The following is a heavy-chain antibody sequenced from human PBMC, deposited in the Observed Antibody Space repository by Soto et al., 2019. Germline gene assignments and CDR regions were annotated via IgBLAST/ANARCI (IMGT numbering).Heavy chain of an antibody. CDR2: IYHSGST. J-gene: IGHJ4*02. CDR3: ARVQANTYYDILTGYLDN. D-gene: IGHD3-9*01. V-gene: IGHV4-30-2*01. CDR1: GGSISSGGYS. Sequence: KPSETLSLTCAVSGGSISSGGYSWSWIRQPPGKGLEWIGYIYHSGSTYYNPSLKSRVTISVDRSKNQFSLKLSSVTAADTAVYYCARVQANTYYDILTGYLDNWGQGTLVTVSS.